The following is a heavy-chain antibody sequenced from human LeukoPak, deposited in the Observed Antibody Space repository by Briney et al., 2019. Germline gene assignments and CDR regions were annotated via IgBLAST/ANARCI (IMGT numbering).Heavy chain of an antibody. Sequence: ASVKVSCKASGYTFTGYYMHWVRQAPGQGLEWVGWISPKRGDTKSAQKFEGRVTMTRDTSLSTAYLELSGLRSADTALYYCARVGEGPPPNPMDVGGTGTTVIVS. CDR2: ISPKRGDT. V-gene: IGHV1-2*02. D-gene: IGHD2-21*01. J-gene: IGHJ6*03. CDR3: ARVGEGPPPNPMDV. CDR1: GYTFTGYY.